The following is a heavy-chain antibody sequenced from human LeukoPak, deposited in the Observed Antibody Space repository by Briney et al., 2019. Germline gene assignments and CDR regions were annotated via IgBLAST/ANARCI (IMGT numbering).Heavy chain of an antibody. CDR1: GYTFTGYY. V-gene: IGHV1-2*02. CDR3: ARESFSGYSHDAFDI. J-gene: IGHJ3*02. Sequence: ASVTVSCKASGYTFTGYYMHWVRQAPGQGLEWMGWINPKSGGTNYAQKFQGRVTMTRDTSISTAYMELSRLGSDDTAVYYCARESFSGYSHDAFDIWGQGTMVTVCS. CDR2: INPKSGGT. D-gene: IGHD3-22*01.